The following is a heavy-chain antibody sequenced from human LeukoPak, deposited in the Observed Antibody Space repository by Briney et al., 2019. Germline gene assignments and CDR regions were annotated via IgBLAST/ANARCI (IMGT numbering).Heavy chain of an antibody. V-gene: IGHV3-21*01. CDR3: SSIAGRRAFDY. Sequence: PGGSLRLSCAASGVTLSSYSMNWVRQAPGKGLEWVTSISSTGGSIYYADSVKGRFTISRDNAKNSLDLQMNSLRAEDTAVYYCSSIAGRRAFDYWGQGTLVTVSS. CDR1: GVTLSSYS. J-gene: IGHJ4*02. D-gene: IGHD6-6*01. CDR2: ISSTGGSI.